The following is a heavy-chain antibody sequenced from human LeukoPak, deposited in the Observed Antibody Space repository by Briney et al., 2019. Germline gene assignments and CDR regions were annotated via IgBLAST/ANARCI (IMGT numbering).Heavy chain of an antibody. Sequence: GGSLRLSCAASGFTFSSYSMNWVRQAPGKGLEWVSSISSSSSYIYYADSVKGRFTISRDNAKNSLYLQMNSLRSEDTAVYYCARARRAYCSSTSCYATSYYMDVWGKGTTVTVSS. D-gene: IGHD2-2*01. CDR1: GFTFSSYS. J-gene: IGHJ6*03. V-gene: IGHV3-21*04. CDR3: ARARRAYCSSTSCYATSYYMDV. CDR2: ISSSSSYI.